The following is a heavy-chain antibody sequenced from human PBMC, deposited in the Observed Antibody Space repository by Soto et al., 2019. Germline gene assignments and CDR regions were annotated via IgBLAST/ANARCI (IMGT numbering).Heavy chain of an antibody. V-gene: IGHV3-11*03. D-gene: IGHD1-26*01. CDR3: ARPDSGNYLDEPFDI. Sequence: PGGSLRLSCAASGFTFSDYYMNWIRQAPGKGLEWVSYISSSGYTNYADSVKGRFTISRDNAKKSLYLQMSSLRAEDTAVYYCARPDSGNYLDEPFDIWGLGTMVTVSS. CDR2: ISSSGYT. J-gene: IGHJ3*02. CDR1: GFTFSDYY.